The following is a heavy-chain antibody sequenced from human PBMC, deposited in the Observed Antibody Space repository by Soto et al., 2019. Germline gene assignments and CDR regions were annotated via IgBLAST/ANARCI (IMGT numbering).Heavy chain of an antibody. J-gene: IGHJ5*02. V-gene: IGHV3-48*02. Sequence: EVQLVESGGGLVQPGGSLRLSCAAYGFTFSSYSMNWVRQAPGKGLERVSYISSSSRTIYYADSVKGRFTISRDNAKNALYLQMNSLRDEYTAVYYWSSELAALNWVDPCGQGTLGTVSS. CDR1: GFTFSSYS. CDR2: ISSSSRTI. CDR3: SSELAALNWVDP. D-gene: IGHD1-1*01.